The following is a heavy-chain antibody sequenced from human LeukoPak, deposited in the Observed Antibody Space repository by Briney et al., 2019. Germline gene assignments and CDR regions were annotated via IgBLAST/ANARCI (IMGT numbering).Heavy chain of an antibody. Sequence: ASVKVSCKASGYTFTSYYMHWVRQAPGQGLEWMGIINPSGGSTSYAQKFQGRVTMTRDTSTSTVYMELSSLRSEDTAVYYCARASPYCSSTSGYATPFDYWGQGTLVTVSS. CDR2: INPSGGST. CDR3: ARASPYCSSTSGYATPFDY. D-gene: IGHD2-2*01. CDR1: GYTFTSYY. J-gene: IGHJ4*02. V-gene: IGHV1-46*01.